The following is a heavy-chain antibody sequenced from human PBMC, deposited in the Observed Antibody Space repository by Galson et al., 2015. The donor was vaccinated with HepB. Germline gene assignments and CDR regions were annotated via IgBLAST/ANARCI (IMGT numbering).Heavy chain of an antibody. D-gene: IGHD6-19*01. CDR2: ISSSGSTI. Sequence: SLRLSCAASGFTFSSYEMNWVRQAPGKGLEWVSYISSSGSTIYYADSVKGRFTISRDNAKNSLYLQMNSLRAEDTAVYYCARKSSGWYGSLDYWGQGTLVTVSS. V-gene: IGHV3-48*03. CDR1: GFTFSSYE. J-gene: IGHJ4*02. CDR3: ARKSSGWYGSLDY.